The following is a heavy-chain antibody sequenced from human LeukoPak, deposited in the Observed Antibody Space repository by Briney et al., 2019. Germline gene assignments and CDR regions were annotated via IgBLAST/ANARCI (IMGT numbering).Heavy chain of an antibody. J-gene: IGHJ4*02. CDR1: GGSISNYY. Sequence: SETLSLTCTVSGGSISNYYWSWIRQPPGKGLEWIGYIYYSGSTKYNPSLKSRVTISVDTSKNQFSLRLSSVTAADTAVYYCARDRLDSSGYYFETDYWGQGTLVTVSS. V-gene: IGHV4-59*01. CDR3: ARDRLDSSGYYFETDY. D-gene: IGHD3-22*01. CDR2: IYYSGST.